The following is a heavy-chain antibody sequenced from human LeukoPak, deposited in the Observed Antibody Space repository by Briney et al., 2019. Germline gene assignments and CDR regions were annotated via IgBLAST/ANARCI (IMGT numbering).Heavy chain of an antibody. CDR1: GFTVSSNY. D-gene: IGHD2-15*01. CDR3: VACCSGGFCYSLN. J-gene: IGHJ4*02. Sequence: GGSLRLSCAVSGFTVSSNYMSWVRQAPGKGLEWVSVIYSGHDTYYADSVKGRFTISRDDSKNTLYLQMNSLRAEDTAVYYCVACCSGGFCYSLNWGQGTLVTVSS. CDR2: IYSGHDT. V-gene: IGHV3-53*01.